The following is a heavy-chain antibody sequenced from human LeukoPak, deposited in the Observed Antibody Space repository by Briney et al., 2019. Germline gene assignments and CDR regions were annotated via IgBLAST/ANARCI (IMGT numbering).Heavy chain of an antibody. CDR2: IVPILGTA. CDR1: GGTFSIYA. Sequence: SVTVSCKASGGTFSIYAISWVRQAPGQGLEWMGGIVPILGTASYAQKFQGRVTITADESTSTAFMELSSLRADDTAVYYCASNVWLRGGDYWYFDLWGRGTLVTVSS. D-gene: IGHD5-18*01. J-gene: IGHJ2*01. V-gene: IGHV1-69*01. CDR3: ASNVWLRGGDYWYFDL.